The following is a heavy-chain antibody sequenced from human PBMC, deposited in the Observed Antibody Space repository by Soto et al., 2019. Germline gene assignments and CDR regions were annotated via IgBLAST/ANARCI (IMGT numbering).Heavy chain of an antibody. J-gene: IGHJ3*02. CDR2: VIPMFGTT. CDR1: GGDFTGYA. CDR3: ARGTTGNWNIDAFDI. V-gene: IGHV1-69*06. D-gene: IGHD1-1*01. Sequence: QVQLEQSGAEVKKPGSSVIISCKVSGGDFTGYAVTWVRQAPGQGPEWMGRVIPMFGTTVLSQKFQGRLRMTADKSTTTANMELTALGSDDTAGYYGARGTTGNWNIDAFDIWGQGTMVTVSS.